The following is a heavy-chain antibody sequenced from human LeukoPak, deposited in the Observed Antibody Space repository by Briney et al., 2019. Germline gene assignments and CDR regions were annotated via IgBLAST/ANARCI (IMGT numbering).Heavy chain of an antibody. CDR2: IKQDGSEK. CDR1: GFTFSNYW. V-gene: IGHV3-7*01. Sequence: GGSLRLSCAASGFTFSNYWMNWVGQAQGKGLEWVANIKQDGSEKYYVDSVKGRFTISRDNAKNSLYLQMNSLRAEDTAVYYCARVARYYYYGMDVWGQGTTVTVSS. CDR3: ARVARYYYYGMDV. D-gene: IGHD5-12*01. J-gene: IGHJ6*02.